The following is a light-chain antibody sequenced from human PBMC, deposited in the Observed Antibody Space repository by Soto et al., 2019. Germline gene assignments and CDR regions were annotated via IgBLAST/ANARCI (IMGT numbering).Light chain of an antibody. Sequence: DIQMTQSPSTLSASVGDRVTITCRASQSISSWLAWYQQKPGKAPKLLIYDASSLESGVPSRFSGSGSGTEFTLTISTLQPDDFATYYCQQYNSWMYTFRQGTKLEIK. CDR3: QQYNSWMYT. CDR2: DAS. V-gene: IGKV1-5*01. CDR1: QSISSW. J-gene: IGKJ2*01.